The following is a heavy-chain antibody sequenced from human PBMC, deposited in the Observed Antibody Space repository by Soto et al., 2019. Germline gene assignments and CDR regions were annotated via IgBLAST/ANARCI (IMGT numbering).Heavy chain of an antibody. J-gene: IGHJ3*02. CDR1: GFTFSSYD. V-gene: IGHV3-13*01. Sequence: GGSLRLSCAASGFTFSSYDMHWVRQATGKGLEWVSAIGTAGDTYYPGSVKGRFTISRENAKNSLYLQMNSLRAGDTAVYYCARAPSPDSLEWLLRQDAFDIWGQGTMVTVSS. CDR2: IGTAGDT. CDR3: ARAPSPDSLEWLLRQDAFDI. D-gene: IGHD3-3*01.